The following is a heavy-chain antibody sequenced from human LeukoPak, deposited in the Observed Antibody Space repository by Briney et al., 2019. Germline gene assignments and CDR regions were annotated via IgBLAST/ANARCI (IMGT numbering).Heavy chain of an antibody. CDR3: ARDVAGHYYYYYYMDV. Sequence: SETLSLTCAVYGVSFSGYYWSWIRQPPGKGLEWIGEINHSGSTNYNPSLKSRVTISVDTSKNQFSLKLSSVTAADTAVYYCARDVAGHYYYYYYMDVWGKGTTVTVSS. V-gene: IGHV4-34*01. D-gene: IGHD1-1*01. CDR2: INHSGST. CDR1: GVSFSGYY. J-gene: IGHJ6*03.